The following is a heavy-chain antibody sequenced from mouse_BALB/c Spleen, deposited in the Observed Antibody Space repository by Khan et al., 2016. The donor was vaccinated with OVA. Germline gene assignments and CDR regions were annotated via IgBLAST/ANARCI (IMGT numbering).Heavy chain of an antibody. CDR1: GFSLSSYG. Sequence: QVQLKQSGPGLVAPSQSLSITCTISGFSLSSYGIHWVRQPPGQGLEWLVVIWGDGSTTYTSTLKSRLSITKDNSKSQVFLKMNSLQTDATAIYSGDKQPYYYYSVMDKWGQGTTITVSS. V-gene: IGHV2-6-1*01. D-gene: IGHD2-10*01. J-gene: IGHJ4*01. CDR3: DKQPYYYYSVMDK. CDR2: IWGDGST.